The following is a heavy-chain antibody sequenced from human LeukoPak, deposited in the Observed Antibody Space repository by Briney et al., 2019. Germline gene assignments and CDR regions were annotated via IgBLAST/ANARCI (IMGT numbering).Heavy chain of an antibody. J-gene: IGHJ5*02. CDR2: ISSSGSTI. Sequence: PGGSLRLSCAAAGITFSSYEMNWVRQAPGKGLEWVSYISSSGSTIYYADSVKGRFTISRDNAKNSLYLQMNSLRAEDTAVYYCARDHQDFWSGYPNKNWIDPWGQGTLVTVSS. CDR3: ARDHQDFWSGYPNKNWIDP. CDR1: GITFSSYE. V-gene: IGHV3-48*03. D-gene: IGHD3-3*01.